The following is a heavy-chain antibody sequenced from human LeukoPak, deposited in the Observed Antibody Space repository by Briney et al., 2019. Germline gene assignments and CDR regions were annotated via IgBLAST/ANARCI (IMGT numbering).Heavy chain of an antibody. CDR3: VRRVVRGNWFDP. D-gene: IGHD3-10*01. V-gene: IGHV4-59*08. J-gene: IGHJ5*02. CDR1: GGSISSYY. Sequence: SETLSLTCTVSGGSISSYYWSWIRQPPGKGLEWIGYIYYSGSTNYNPSLKSRVTISVDTSKNQFSLKLSSVTAADTAVYYCVRRVVRGNWFDPWGQGTLVTVSS. CDR2: IYYSGST.